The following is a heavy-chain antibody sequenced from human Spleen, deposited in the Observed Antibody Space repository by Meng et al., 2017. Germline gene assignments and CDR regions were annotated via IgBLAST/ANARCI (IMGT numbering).Heavy chain of an antibody. CDR3: AREIVVVVAAERGLHY. CDR2: INCRSGAP. CDR1: AYSFTDYL. Sequence: QVQLVQSGAEVKKPGASVKVSCKASAYSFTDYLVHWVRQAPGQGLEWLGVINCRSGAPTYEPKFQGRLTMTRDTSTSTVSMELSSLRSEDTAVYFCAREIVVVVAAERGLHYWGQGTLVTVSS. V-gene: IGHV1-46*01. J-gene: IGHJ4*02. D-gene: IGHD2-21*01.